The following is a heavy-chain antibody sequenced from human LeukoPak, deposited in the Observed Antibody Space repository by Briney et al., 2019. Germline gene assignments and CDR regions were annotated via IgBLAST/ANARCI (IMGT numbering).Heavy chain of an antibody. CDR3: CGASFDY. V-gene: IGHV3-7*01. CDR2: INQDGSET. D-gene: IGHD2-21*01. J-gene: IGHJ4*02. Sequence: GGSLRLSCSLSGFTPIHYWMAWVRQAPGKGLEWVANINQDGSETFYVDSVKGRFTISRDNGKKSLFLQMHSLRAEDTAVYYCCGASFDYWGQGTLVTVSS. CDR1: GFTPIHYW.